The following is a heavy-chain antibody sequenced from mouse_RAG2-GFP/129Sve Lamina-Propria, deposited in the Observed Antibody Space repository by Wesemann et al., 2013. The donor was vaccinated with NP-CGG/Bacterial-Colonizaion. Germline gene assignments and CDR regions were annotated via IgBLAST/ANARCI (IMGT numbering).Heavy chain of an antibody. J-gene: IGHJ4*01. CDR3: ARSRVRENYGSSWAMDY. Sequence: QVQLQQSGAELAKPGASVKLSCKASGYTFTSYWMHWVKQRPGQGLEWIGYINPSSGYTKYNQKFKDKATLTADKSSSTAYMQLSSLTSEDSAVYYCARSRVRENYGSSWAMDYWGQGTSVTVSS. V-gene: IGHV1-7*01. CDR1: GYTFTSYW. CDR2: INPSSGYT. D-gene: IGHD1-1*01.